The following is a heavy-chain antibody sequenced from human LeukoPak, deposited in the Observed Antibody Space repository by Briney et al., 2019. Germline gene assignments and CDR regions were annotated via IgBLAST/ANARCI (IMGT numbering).Heavy chain of an antibody. D-gene: IGHD1-1*01. V-gene: IGHV4-59*01. CDR2: IYYSGST. Sequence: SETLSLTGTVSGGSISSYYWSWIQQPPGKGLEWIGYIYYSGSTNYNPSLKSRATISVDTSKNQFSLKLSSVTAADTAVYYCARWKDAFDIWGQGTMVTVSS. J-gene: IGHJ3*02. CDR1: GGSISSYY. CDR3: ARWKDAFDI.